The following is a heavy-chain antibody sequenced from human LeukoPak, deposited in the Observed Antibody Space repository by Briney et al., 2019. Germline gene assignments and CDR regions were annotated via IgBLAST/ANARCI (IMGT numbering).Heavy chain of an antibody. CDR3: TRTGEYSSSSDAFDI. Sequence: GRSLRLSCTASGFTFGDYAMSWVRQAPGKGLEWVGFIRSKAYGGTTEYAASVKGRFTISRDDSKSIAYLQMNSLKTEDTAVYYCTRTGEYSSSSDAFDIWGQGTMVTVSS. D-gene: IGHD6-6*01. V-gene: IGHV3-49*04. CDR1: GFTFGDYA. J-gene: IGHJ3*02. CDR2: IRSKAYGGTT.